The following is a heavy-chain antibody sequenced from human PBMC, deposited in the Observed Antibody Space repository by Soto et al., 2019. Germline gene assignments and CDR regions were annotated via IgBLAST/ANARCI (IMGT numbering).Heavy chain of an antibody. CDR3: ARSTMGAMMDAFDI. V-gene: IGHV3-33*01. CDR2: IWYDGSNQ. CDR1: GFTFSSYG. J-gene: IGHJ3*02. Sequence: QVQLVESGGGVVQPGRSLRLSCATSGFTFSSYGMHWVRQAPGKGLEWVAVIWYDGSNQYYVDSVKGRFTISRDNFKNSLYMQMKSLRAEDTAVYYCARSTMGAMMDAFDIWGQGTMVTVSS. D-gene: IGHD1-26*01.